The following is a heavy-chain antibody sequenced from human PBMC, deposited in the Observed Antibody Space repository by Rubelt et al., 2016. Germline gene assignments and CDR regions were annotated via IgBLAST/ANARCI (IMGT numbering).Heavy chain of an antibody. Sequence: QVQLQESGLGLVKPSETLSLTCTVSGGSVTYYYWSWVRQPPGKGLEWIGNVYSTGSPQYNPSFTGRVTISEDTSKNQVTLRLTSVTPADTALYYCARGYYSDGRAAFDIWGQGTMVTVSS. CDR2: VYSTGSP. CDR1: GGSVTYYY. CDR3: ARGYYSDGRAAFDI. D-gene: IGHD3-10*01. J-gene: IGHJ3*02. V-gene: IGHV4-4*08.